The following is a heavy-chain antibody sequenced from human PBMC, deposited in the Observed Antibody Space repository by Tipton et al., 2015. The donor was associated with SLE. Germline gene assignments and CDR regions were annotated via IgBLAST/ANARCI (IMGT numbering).Heavy chain of an antibody. V-gene: IGHV4-59*11. J-gene: IGHJ3*02. Sequence: TLSLTCTVSGGSITGRYWSWIRQPPGKGLEWIAYIFYSGSTNYNPSLKSRVTISVDMSKNQFSLTLGSVTAADTAVYYCARRHRNPAPESLDIWGQGTVVTVSS. CDR3: ARRHRNPAPESLDI. CDR1: GGSITGRY. CDR2: IFYSGST. D-gene: IGHD1-14*01.